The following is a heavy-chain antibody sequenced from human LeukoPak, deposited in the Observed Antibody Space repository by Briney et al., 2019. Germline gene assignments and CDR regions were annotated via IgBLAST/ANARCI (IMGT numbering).Heavy chain of an antibody. CDR2: IYYSGST. CDR3: AREASHYDFWSGYYGPYGMDV. D-gene: IGHD3-3*01. J-gene: IGHJ6*02. Sequence: PSETLSLTCTVSGGSISSYYWSWIRHPPGKGLEWIGYIYYSGSTNYNPSLKSRVTISVDTSKNQFSLKLSSVTAADTAVYYCAREASHYDFWSGYYGPYGMDVWGQGTTVTVSS. V-gene: IGHV4-59*01. CDR1: GGSISSYY.